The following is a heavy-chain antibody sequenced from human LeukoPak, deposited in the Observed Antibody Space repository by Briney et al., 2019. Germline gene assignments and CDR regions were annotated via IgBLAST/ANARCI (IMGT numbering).Heavy chain of an antibody. V-gene: IGHV3-15*01. D-gene: IGHD1-26*01. CDR1: GFTFGSYA. CDR2: IKSRTAGGTT. Sequence: PGGSLRLSCAASGFTFGSYAMTWVRQAPGKGLEWIGRIKSRTAGGTTDYAAPVKGRFTISRDDSKNTLYLQMSSLKTEDTAVYYCTTLGGGRDYWGQGTLVTVSS. J-gene: IGHJ4*02. CDR3: TTLGGGRDY.